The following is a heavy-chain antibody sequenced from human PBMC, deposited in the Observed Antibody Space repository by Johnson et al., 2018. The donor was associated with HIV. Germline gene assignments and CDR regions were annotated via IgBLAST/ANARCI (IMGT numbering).Heavy chain of an antibody. CDR3: ARDRRDDFWSGYSHGFDI. CDR2: TSYDGTKK. J-gene: IGHJ3*02. CDR1: GFSFSEYS. V-gene: IGHV3-30*04. Sequence: QVQLVESGGGVVQPGRSLRLSCEASGFSFSEYSVNWVRQAPGKGLEWVAVTSYDGTKKYYTDSVKGRFTISRDNSKKTLYLQMNSLRAEDTAFYYCARDRRDDFWSGYSHGFDIWGQGTMVTVSS. D-gene: IGHD3-3*01.